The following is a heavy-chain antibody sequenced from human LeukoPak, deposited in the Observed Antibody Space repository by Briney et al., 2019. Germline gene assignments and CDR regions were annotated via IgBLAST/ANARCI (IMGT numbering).Heavy chain of an antibody. J-gene: IGHJ4*02. CDR3: ARGDGSIAMAGNNDY. D-gene: IGHD6-19*01. CDR1: GYTFTGYY. V-gene: IGHV1-2*02. CDR2: INPNSGGT. Sequence: GASVKVSCKASGYTFTGYYMHWVRQAPGQGLEWMGWINPNSGGTNYAQKFQGRVTMTRDTSISTAYMELSRLRSDDTAVYYCARGDGSIAMAGNNDYWGQGTLVTVSS.